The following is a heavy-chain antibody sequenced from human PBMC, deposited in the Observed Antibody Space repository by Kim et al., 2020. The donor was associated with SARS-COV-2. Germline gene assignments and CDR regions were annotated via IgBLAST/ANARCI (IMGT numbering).Heavy chain of an antibody. D-gene: IGHD2-2*01. CDR1: GGSISSGGYY. CDR2: IYYSGST. V-gene: IGHV4-31*03. J-gene: IGHJ4*02. Sequence: SETLSLTCTVSGGSISSGGYYWSWIRQHPGKGLEWIGYIYYSGSTYYNPSLKSRVTISVDTSKNQFSLKLSSVTAADTAVYYCARVLGCRWASCYRGRFDYWGQGTLVTVSS. CDR3: ARVLGCRWASCYRGRFDY.